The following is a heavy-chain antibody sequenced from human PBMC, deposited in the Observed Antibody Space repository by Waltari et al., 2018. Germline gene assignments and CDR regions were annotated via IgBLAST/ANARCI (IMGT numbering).Heavy chain of an antibody. V-gene: IGHV4-34*01. Sequence: QVQLQQWGAGLLKPSETLSLTCAVYGGSFSGYYWSWIRQPPGKGLEWSGEINHSGSTNYNPSLKSRVTISVDTSKNQFSLKLSSVTAADTAVYYCARRTGSGWSYYYYMDVWGKGTTVTVSS. J-gene: IGHJ6*03. CDR3: ARRTGSGWSYYYYMDV. D-gene: IGHD6-19*01. CDR2: INHSGST. CDR1: GGSFSGYY.